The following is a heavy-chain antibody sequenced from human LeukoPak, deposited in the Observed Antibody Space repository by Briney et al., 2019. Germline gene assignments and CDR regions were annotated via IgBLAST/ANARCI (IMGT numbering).Heavy chain of an antibody. CDR2: INHSGST. CDR1: GGSFSGYY. J-gene: IGHJ4*02. CDR3: ARTGEESYYDFWRRFDY. D-gene: IGHD3-3*01. V-gene: IGHV4-34*01. Sequence: PSETLSLTCAVYGGSFSGYYWSWLRQPPGKGLEWIGEINHSGSTNYNPSLKSRVTISVDTSKNQFSLKLSSVTAADTAVYYCARTGEESYYDFWRRFDYWGQGTLVTVSS.